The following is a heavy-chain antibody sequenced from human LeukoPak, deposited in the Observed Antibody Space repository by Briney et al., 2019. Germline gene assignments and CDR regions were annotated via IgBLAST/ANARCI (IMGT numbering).Heavy chain of an antibody. V-gene: IGHV3-33*01. CDR3: ARASRIAVAGTHYYYYYYMDV. J-gene: IGHJ6*03. D-gene: IGHD6-19*01. CDR2: IRYDGNNK. Sequence: TGGSLRLSCAASGFPFSDYVMHWVRQAPGKGLEWVAVIRYDGNNKYYADSVKGRFTISRDNAKTSLYLQMNSLRAEDKAVYYCARASRIAVAGTHYYYYYYMDVWGKGTTVTISS. CDR1: GFPFSDYV.